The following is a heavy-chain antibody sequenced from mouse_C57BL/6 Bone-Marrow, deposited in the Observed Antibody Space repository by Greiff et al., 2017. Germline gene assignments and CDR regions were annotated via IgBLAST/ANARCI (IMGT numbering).Heavy chain of an antibody. CDR1: GYSFTGYY. V-gene: IGHV1-42*01. D-gene: IGHD1-1*01. J-gene: IGHJ1*03. Sequence: EVQLQQSGPELVKPGASVKISCKASGYSFTGYYMNWVKQSPEKSLEWIGEINPSTGGTTYNQKFKAKATLTVDKSSSTAYLQLKSLTSEDSAVYYGASGGITTGDLDVWGTGTTVTVSA. CDR3: ASGGITTGDLDV. CDR2: INPSTGGT.